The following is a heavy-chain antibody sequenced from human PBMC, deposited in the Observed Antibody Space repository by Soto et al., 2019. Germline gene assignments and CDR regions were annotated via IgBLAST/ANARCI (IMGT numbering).Heavy chain of an antibody. J-gene: IGHJ4*02. Sequence: QVQLVQSGAEVKKPGSSVKVSCKASGGTCSSYAISWVRQAPGQGLEWMGGSIPIFGTANYAQKFQGRVTITGDESTSTDYMELSSLRSEDTAVYYCAREGPEGCTSCPDYWGQGTLVTVSS. CDR2: SIPIFGTA. CDR3: AREGPEGCTSCPDY. D-gene: IGHD2-2*01. CDR1: GGTCSSYA. V-gene: IGHV1-69*12.